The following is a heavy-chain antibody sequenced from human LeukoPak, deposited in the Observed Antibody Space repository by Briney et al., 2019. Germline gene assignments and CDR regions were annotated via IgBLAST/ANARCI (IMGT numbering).Heavy chain of an antibody. V-gene: IGHV3-15*01. J-gene: IGHJ5*02. CDR1: GFTFSNAW. CDR2: IKSKTDGGTT. CDR3: AKGRGNCGGDPCQTIYNWFDP. D-gene: IGHD2-21*01. Sequence: GGSLRLSCAASGFTFSNAWMSWVRQAPGKGLEWVGRIKSKTDGGTTDYAAPVKGRFTISRDDSKNTLYLQMNSLKTGDTAVYYCAKGRGNCGGDPCQTIYNWFDPWGQGTLVTVSS.